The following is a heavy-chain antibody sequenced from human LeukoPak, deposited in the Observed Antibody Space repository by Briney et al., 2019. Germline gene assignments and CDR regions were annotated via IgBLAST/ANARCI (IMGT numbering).Heavy chain of an antibody. V-gene: IGHV3-23*01. Sequence: GGSLRLSCAASGFTVSSNYMSWVRQAPGKGLEWVSAIIGSGDSTYYADSVKGRFTISRDNSKNTLYLQMNSLRAKDTAVYYCAKGSRHACDYWYYFDYWGQGSLVTVSS. D-gene: IGHD4-17*01. CDR3: AKGSRHACDYWYYFDY. J-gene: IGHJ4*02. CDR1: GFTVSSNY. CDR2: IIGSGDST.